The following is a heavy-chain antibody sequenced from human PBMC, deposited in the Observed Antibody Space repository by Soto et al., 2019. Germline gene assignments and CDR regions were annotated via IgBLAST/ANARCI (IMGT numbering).Heavy chain of an antibody. CDR2: ISGSGGST. J-gene: IGHJ2*01. Sequence: GGSLRLSCAASGFTFSSYAMSGVRQAPEKGLEWVSAISGSGGSTYYADSVKGRFTISRDNSKNTLYLQMNSLRAEDTAVYYCAKGHSVGERYYYDSSGHTAHWYFDLWGRGTLVTVSS. CDR3: AKGHSVGERYYYDSSGHTAHWYFDL. CDR1: GFTFSSYA. D-gene: IGHD3-22*01. V-gene: IGHV3-23*01.